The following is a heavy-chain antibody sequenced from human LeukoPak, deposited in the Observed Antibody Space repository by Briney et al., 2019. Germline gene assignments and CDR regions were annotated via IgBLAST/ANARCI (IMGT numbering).Heavy chain of an antibody. D-gene: IGHD6-13*01. Sequence: GGSLRLSCAASGFTFSSYEMNWVRQAPGKGLEWVSGINWNGGSTGYADSVKGRFSISRDNAKKSLYLQMNSLRAEDTALYYCARDCWGSSHFYYYYMDVWGKGTTVTVSS. CDR1: GFTFSSYE. V-gene: IGHV3-20*04. CDR2: INWNGGST. J-gene: IGHJ6*03. CDR3: ARDCWGSSHFYYYYMDV.